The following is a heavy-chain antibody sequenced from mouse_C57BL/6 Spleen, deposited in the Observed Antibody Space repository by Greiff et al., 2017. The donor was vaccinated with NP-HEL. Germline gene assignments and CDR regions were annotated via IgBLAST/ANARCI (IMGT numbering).Heavy chain of an antibody. V-gene: IGHV1-69*01. Sequence: VQLQQSGAELVMPGASVKLSCKASGYTFTSYWMHWVKQRPGQGLEWIGEIDPSDSYTNYNQKFKGKSTLTVDKSSSTAYMQLSSLTSEDSAVYYCARSNPSYWYFDVWGTGTTVTVSS. CDR1: GYTFTSYW. J-gene: IGHJ1*03. CDR3: ARSNPSYWYFDV. CDR2: IDPSDSYT.